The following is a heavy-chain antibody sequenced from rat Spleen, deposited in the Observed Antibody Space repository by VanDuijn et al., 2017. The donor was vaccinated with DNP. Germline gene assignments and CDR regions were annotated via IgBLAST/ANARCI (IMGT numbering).Heavy chain of an antibody. CDR2: ISASGTRT. J-gene: IGHJ2*01. CDR3: ARRGTEGLDY. Sequence: EVRLVESGGGLVQPGRSLNLSCAASTLTFSRYPMAWVRQALKKGLEWGAAISASGTRTFYRDSVKGRFTLSRDNANSSLYLQKNSLKSEDTATYYCARRGTEGLDYWGQGVMVTVSS. CDR1: TLTFSRYP. V-gene: IGHV5-7*01. D-gene: IGHD1-11*01.